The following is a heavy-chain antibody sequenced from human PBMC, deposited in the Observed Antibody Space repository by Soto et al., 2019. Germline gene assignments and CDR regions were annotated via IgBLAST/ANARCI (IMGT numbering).Heavy chain of an antibody. J-gene: IGHJ4*02. CDR2: MNPNSGNT. Sequence: QVQLVQSGAEVKKPGASVKVSCKASGYTFTSYDINWVRQAPGQGLEWMGWMNPNSGNTGYAQKFQGRVTMTKNTSISTAYMELSSLRSEDTAVYYCAIGPSVYDYGSANYQHDYWGQGTLVTVSS. D-gene: IGHD3-10*01. CDR1: GYTFTSYD. CDR3: AIGPSVYDYGSANYQHDY. V-gene: IGHV1-8*01.